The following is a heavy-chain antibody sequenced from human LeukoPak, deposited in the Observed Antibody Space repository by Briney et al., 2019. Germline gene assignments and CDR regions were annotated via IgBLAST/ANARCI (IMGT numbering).Heavy chain of an antibody. CDR1: GGSISSYY. CDR2: IYYSGST. V-gene: IGHV4-59*01. J-gene: IGHJ5*02. D-gene: IGHD6-19*01. Sequence: KPSETLSLTCTVSGGSISSYYWSWIRQPPGKGLEWIGYIYYSGSTNYNPSLKSRVTISVDTSKNQFSLKLSSVTAADTAVYYCARDRAVGGTFDPWGQGTLVTVSS. CDR3: ARDRAVGGTFDP.